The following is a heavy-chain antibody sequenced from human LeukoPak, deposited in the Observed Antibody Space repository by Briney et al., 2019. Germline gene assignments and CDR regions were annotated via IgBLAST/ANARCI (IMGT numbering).Heavy chain of an antibody. CDR3: ARGNVWFGELYLD. D-gene: IGHD3-10*01. CDR1: GGSFSGYY. CDR2: INHSGST. J-gene: IGHJ4*02. V-gene: IGHV4-34*01. Sequence: SETLSLTCAVYGGSFSGYYWSWIRQPPGKGLEWIGEINHSGSTNYNPSLKSRVTISVDTSKNQFSLKLSSVTAADTAVYYCARGNVWFGELYLDWGQGTLVTVSS.